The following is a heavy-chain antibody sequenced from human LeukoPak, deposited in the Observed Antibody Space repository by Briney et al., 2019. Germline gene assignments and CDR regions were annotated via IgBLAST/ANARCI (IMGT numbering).Heavy chain of an antibody. J-gene: IGHJ6*03. Sequence: SETLSLTCAVYGGSFSGYYWSWIRQPPGKGLEWIGEINHSGSTNYNPSLKSRVTISVDTSKNQSSLKLSSVTAADTAVYYCARPPSKYYYGSGSYYVYMDVWGKGTTVTVSS. CDR1: GGSFSGYY. V-gene: IGHV4-34*01. CDR3: ARPPSKYYYGSGSYYVYMDV. CDR2: INHSGST. D-gene: IGHD3-10*01.